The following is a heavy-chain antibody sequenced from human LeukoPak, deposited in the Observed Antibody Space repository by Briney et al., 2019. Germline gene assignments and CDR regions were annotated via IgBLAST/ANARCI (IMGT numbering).Heavy chain of an antibody. J-gene: IGHJ1*01. CDR1: GFIVSNNY. CDR3: AKRSPVAV. V-gene: IGHV3-66*04. Sequence: PGGSLRLSCAASGFIVSNNYMSRVRHAPGKGLEWISVTYTSGYTSYTDSVKGRFTVFRDNAKNTLFLQMNSLREEDTAVYYCAKRSPVAVWGQGTLVTVSS. D-gene: IGHD6-19*01. CDR2: TYTSGYT.